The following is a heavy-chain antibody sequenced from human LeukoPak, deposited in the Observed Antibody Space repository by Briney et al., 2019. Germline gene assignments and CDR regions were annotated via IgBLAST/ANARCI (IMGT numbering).Heavy chain of an antibody. CDR1: GGSISSYY. CDR2: IYYSGST. Sequence: SETLSLTCTVSGGSISSYYWNWTRQPPGKGLEWIGYIYYSGSTNYNPSLKSRVTISVDTSKNQFSLKLSSVTAADTAVYYCARVGLYYDSSAYYYFDYWGQGTLVTVSS. J-gene: IGHJ4*02. V-gene: IGHV4-59*01. D-gene: IGHD3-22*01. CDR3: ARVGLYYDSSAYYYFDY.